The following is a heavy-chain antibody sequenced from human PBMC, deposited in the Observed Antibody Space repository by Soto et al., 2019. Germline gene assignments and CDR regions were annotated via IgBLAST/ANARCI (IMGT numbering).Heavy chain of an antibody. CDR1: GFTFTIYA. Sequence: GGSLRLSCAASGFTFTIYAMNWVRQAPGKGLEWVSYVSSSSSTIYYADSVKGRFTISRDNAKNSLYLQMNSLRDEDTAVYYCASDPSYSSSFKYYFDYWGQGTLVTVSS. CDR2: VSSSSSTI. V-gene: IGHV3-48*02. CDR3: ASDPSYSSSFKYYFDY. J-gene: IGHJ4*02. D-gene: IGHD6-13*01.